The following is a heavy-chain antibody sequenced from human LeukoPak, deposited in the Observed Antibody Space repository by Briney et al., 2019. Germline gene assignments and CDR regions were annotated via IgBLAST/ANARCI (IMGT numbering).Heavy chain of an antibody. D-gene: IGHD1-26*01. Sequence: SETLSLTCTVSGGSISSGGYYWSWIRQHPGKDLEWIGYIYYSGSTYYNPSLKSRVTISVDTSKNQFSLKLSSVTAADTAVYYCARERGRGFLDYWGQGTLVTVSS. J-gene: IGHJ4*02. V-gene: IGHV4-31*03. CDR1: GGSISSGGYY. CDR2: IYYSGST. CDR3: ARERGRGFLDY.